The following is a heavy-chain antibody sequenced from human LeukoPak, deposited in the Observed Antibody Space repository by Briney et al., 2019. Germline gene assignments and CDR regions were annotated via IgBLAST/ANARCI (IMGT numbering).Heavy chain of an antibody. V-gene: IGHV3-23*01. CDR3: AKSRLSGINDAFDI. CDR1: GFTFSSYW. CDR2: ISGSAVIT. D-gene: IGHD3-3*01. Sequence: PGGSLRLSCAASGFTFSSYWMSWVRQAPGKGLEWVSAISGSAVITFYADSAKGRFTISRDNSKNTLYLQMNSLRADDTALYYCAKSRLSGINDAFDIWGQGTMVTVSS. J-gene: IGHJ3*02.